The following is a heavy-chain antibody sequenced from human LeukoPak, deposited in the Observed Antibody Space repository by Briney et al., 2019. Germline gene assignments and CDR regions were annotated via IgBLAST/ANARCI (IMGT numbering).Heavy chain of an antibody. Sequence: GGSLRLSCAASGFTFSSYEMNWVRQAPGKGLEWVSYISSSGSTIYYADSVKGRFTISRDNSKNTLYLQMNSLRVEDTAVYYCAGRGSGSYFDYWGQGTLVTVSS. J-gene: IGHJ4*02. D-gene: IGHD3-10*01. CDR1: GFTFSSYE. V-gene: IGHV3-48*03. CDR2: ISSSGSTI. CDR3: AGRGSGSYFDY.